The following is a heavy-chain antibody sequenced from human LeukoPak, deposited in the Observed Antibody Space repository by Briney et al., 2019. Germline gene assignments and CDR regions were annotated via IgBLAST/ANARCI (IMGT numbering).Heavy chain of an antibody. CDR2: INPSDGST. J-gene: IGHJ4*02. CDR3: ASDVAREFDH. Sequence: ASVKVSCKASGYSFTSYHINWVRQATGQGLEWMGVINPSDGSTNYAQKFQGRVTMTRDTSATTVYLDLSGLTFEDTAVYYCASDVAREFDHWGQGTLVTVSS. CDR1: GYSFTSYH. D-gene: IGHD5-24*01. V-gene: IGHV1-46*01.